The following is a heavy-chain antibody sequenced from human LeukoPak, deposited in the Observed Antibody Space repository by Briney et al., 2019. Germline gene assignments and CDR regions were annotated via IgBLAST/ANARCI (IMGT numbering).Heavy chain of an antibody. CDR1: GYTFTGYY. Sequence: GASVKVSCKASGYTFTGYYMHWVRQAPGQGLEWMGWINPNSGGTNYAQKFQGRATMTRDTSISTAYMELSRLRSDDTAVYYCARGLPVPYYYYGMDVWGQGTTVTVSS. J-gene: IGHJ6*02. CDR3: ARGLPVPYYYYGMDV. CDR2: INPNSGGT. V-gene: IGHV1-2*02. D-gene: IGHD1-14*01.